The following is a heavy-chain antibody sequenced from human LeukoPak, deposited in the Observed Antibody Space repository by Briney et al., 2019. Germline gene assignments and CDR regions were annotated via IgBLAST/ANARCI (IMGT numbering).Heavy chain of an antibody. CDR2: ISSSSSYI. Sequence: GGPLRLSCAASGFTFSSYSMNWVRQAPGKGLEWVSSISSSSSYIYYADSVKGRFTISRDNAKNSLYLQMNSLRAEDTAVYYCARDWVPYDSSGYYYEGAFDIWGQGTMVTVSS. V-gene: IGHV3-21*01. D-gene: IGHD3-22*01. CDR1: GFTFSSYS. J-gene: IGHJ3*02. CDR3: ARDWVPYDSSGYYYEGAFDI.